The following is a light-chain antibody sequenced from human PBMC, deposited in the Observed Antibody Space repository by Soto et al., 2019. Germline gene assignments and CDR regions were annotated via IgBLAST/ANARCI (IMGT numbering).Light chain of an antibody. Sequence: QSVLTQPASVSGSPGQAITISCTGTNSNVGTYNFVSWYQQHPGRPPKLIIYDVNKRPSGVSDRFFGSKSGNTASLTISGLRAEDEGDYFCSSYAGSNTLVFGVGTKLTVL. V-gene: IGLV2-23*02. CDR3: SSYAGSNTLV. CDR1: NSNVGTYNF. J-gene: IGLJ3*02. CDR2: DVN.